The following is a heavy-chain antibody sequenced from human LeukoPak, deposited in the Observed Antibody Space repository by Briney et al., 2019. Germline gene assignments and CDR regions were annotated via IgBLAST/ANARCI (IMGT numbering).Heavy chain of an antibody. J-gene: IGHJ4*02. Sequence: SETLSLTCSVSGGTMSSYYWSWIRQSPGKGLEWIGYIYYGWSTNYNPSLKSRVTISVDTSKNQLSLKMSSVTAADTAVYDCAREIASYRGQGTLVTVSS. CDR3: AREIASY. V-gene: IGHV4-59*01. D-gene: IGHD3-22*01. CDR2: IYYGWST. CDR1: GGTMSSYY.